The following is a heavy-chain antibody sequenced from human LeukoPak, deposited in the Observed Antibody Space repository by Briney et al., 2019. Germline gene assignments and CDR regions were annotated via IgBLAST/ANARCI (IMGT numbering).Heavy chain of an antibody. Sequence: SETLSLTCDVSGHSISSNYYWGWIRQSPEKGLEWIGSIYHRGSTYYSPSFESRVTISVDTSKNQFSLKLSSVTAADTAVYYCAGVGVSSHYYYYMDVWGKGTTVTVSS. CDR2: IYHRGST. V-gene: IGHV4-38-2*01. D-gene: IGHD3-16*02. CDR1: GHSISSNYY. J-gene: IGHJ6*03. CDR3: AGVGVSSHYYYYMDV.